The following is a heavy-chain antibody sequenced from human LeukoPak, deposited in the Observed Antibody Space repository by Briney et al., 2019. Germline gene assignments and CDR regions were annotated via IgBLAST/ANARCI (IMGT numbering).Heavy chain of an antibody. CDR1: GGSISSSSYY. J-gene: IGHJ6*02. CDR2: IYYSGST. V-gene: IGHV4-39*01. D-gene: IGHD3-22*01. CDR3: ARLRYDSSGYIKSYYYYGMDV. Sequence: SETLSLTCTVSGGSISSSSYYWGWLRQPPGKGLEWIGSIYYSGSTYYNPSLKSRVTISVDTSKNQFSLKLSSVTAADTAVYYCARLRYDSSGYIKSYYYYGMDVWGQGTTVTVSS.